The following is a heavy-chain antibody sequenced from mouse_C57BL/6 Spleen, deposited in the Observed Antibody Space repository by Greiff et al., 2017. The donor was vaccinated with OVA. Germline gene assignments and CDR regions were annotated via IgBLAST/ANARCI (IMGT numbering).Heavy chain of an antibody. Sequence: EVKLEESGGGLVKPGGSLKLSCAASGFTFSDYGMHWVRQAPEKGLEWVAYISSGSSTIYYADTVKGRFTISRDNAKNTLFLQMTSLRSEDTAMYYCARERFDYGSTWFADWGQGTLVTVSA. V-gene: IGHV5-17*01. CDR2: ISSGSSTI. CDR3: ARERFDYGSTWFAD. CDR1: GFTFSDYG. D-gene: IGHD1-1*01. J-gene: IGHJ3*01.